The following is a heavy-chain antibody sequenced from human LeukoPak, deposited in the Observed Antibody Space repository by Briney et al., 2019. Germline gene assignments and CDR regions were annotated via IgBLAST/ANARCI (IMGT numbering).Heavy chain of an antibody. CDR3: ARDRGKDYFDS. Sequence: GGSLRLSCTTSGLTFTSHGFHWLRQVVGKSLEWVAFVRNDGSDTYHANSVKGRFSVSRDDSKNTLYLQMNSLRPEDTAIYYCARDRGKDYFDSWGQGTQVTVSS. D-gene: IGHD4-23*01. V-gene: IGHV3-30*02. J-gene: IGHJ4*02. CDR2: VRNDGSDT. CDR1: GLTFTSHG.